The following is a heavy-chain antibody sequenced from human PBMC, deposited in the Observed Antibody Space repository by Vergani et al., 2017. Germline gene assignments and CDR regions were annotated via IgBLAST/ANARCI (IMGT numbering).Heavy chain of an antibody. Sequence: EVQLLESGGGLAQPGGSLRLSCAASGFTFIMHAMSWVRQAPGKGLEWVSTLSASDRRTHYADSVKGRFTISRDNSKNTLYLQMNSLRAEDTAVYYCAKSIFGVVSYFDYWGQGTLVTVSS. D-gene: IGHD3-3*01. CDR1: GFTFIMHA. CDR2: LSASDRRT. CDR3: AKSIFGVVSYFDY. J-gene: IGHJ4*02. V-gene: IGHV3-23*01.